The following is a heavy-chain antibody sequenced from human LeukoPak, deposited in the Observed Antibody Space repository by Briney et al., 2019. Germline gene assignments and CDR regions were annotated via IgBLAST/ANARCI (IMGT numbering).Heavy chain of an antibody. J-gene: IGHJ4*02. V-gene: IGHV1-69*01. Sequence: SVKVSCKASGGTFSSYAISWVRQAPGQGLEWMGGMIPIFGTANYAQKFQGRVTITADESTSTAYMELSSLRSEDTAVYYCASGPYYYDSSGYFFFYWGQGTLVTVSS. CDR2: MIPIFGTA. D-gene: IGHD3-22*01. CDR3: ASGPYYYDSSGYFFFY. CDR1: GGTFSSYA.